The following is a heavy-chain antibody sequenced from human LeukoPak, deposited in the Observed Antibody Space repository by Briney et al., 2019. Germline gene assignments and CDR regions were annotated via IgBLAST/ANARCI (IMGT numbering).Heavy chain of an antibody. Sequence: PSETLSLTCIVSGASLGSYSWSWIRQPPGKGLEWIGYIYYNGGTNYNPSLKSRLTMSIDTSKNQISLKLRSVTLADSAMYYCARPYSGSYGFDSWGQGTLVTVSS. CDR1: GASLGSYS. J-gene: IGHJ4*02. D-gene: IGHD1-26*01. CDR3: ARPYSGSYGFDS. V-gene: IGHV4-59*08. CDR2: IYYNGGT.